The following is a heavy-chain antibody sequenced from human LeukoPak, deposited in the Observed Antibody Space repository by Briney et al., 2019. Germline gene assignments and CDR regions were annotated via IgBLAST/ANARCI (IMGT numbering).Heavy chain of an antibody. D-gene: IGHD3-22*01. J-gene: IGHJ4*02. V-gene: IGHV3-43*01. CDR2: ISWDGGST. Sequence: LYCVSAGFISDDYTMWMVRHPAEEGVEWVFLISWDGGSTYYTDSVKSRFTISRDNSKNCLYLQMNSLRTEDTALYYCARNYYDTIAYYFDYWGQGTLVTVSS. CDR1: GFISDDYT. CDR3: ARNYYDTIAYYFDY.